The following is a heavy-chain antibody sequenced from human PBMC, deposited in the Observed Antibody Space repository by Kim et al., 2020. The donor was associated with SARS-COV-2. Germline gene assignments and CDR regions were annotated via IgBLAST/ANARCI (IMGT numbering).Heavy chain of an antibody. V-gene: IGHV3-30*18. J-gene: IGHJ4*02. CDR2: ISYDGSNK. D-gene: IGHD6-13*01. Sequence: GGSLRLSCAASRFTFSSYGMHWVRQAPGKGLEWVAVISYDGSNKYYADSVKGRFTISRDKSKNTLYLQMNSLRAEDTAVYYCAKDGSIAAPGTPWSYFDYWGQGTLVTVSS. CDR3: AKDGSIAAPGTPWSYFDY. CDR1: RFTFSSYG.